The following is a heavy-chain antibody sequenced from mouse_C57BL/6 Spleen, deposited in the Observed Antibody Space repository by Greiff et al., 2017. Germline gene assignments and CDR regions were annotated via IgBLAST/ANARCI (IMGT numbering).Heavy chain of an antibody. Sequence: EVHLVESGGGLVQPGGSLSLSCAASGFTFTDYYMSWVRQPPGKALEWLGFIRNKANGYTTEYSASVKGRFTISRDNSQSILYLQMNALRAEDSATYYCARYGGTRYFDYWGQGTTLTVSS. J-gene: IGHJ2*01. V-gene: IGHV7-3*01. CDR2: IRNKANGYTT. CDR3: ARYGGTRYFDY. D-gene: IGHD3-3*01. CDR1: GFTFTDYY.